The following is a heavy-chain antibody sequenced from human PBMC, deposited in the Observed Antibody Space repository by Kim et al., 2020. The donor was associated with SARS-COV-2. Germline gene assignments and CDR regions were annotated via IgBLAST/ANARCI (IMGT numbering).Heavy chain of an antibody. D-gene: IGHD4-4*01. CDR3: AKVDYSKIYYYYYYGMDV. CDR1: GFTFSSYA. Sequence: GGSLRLSCAASGFTFSSYAMSWVRQAPGKGLEWVSAISGSGGSTYYADSVKGRFTISRDNSKKTLYLQMNSLRAEDTAVYYCAKVDYSKIYYYYYYGMDVWGQGTTVTVSS. CDR2: ISGSGGST. V-gene: IGHV3-23*01. J-gene: IGHJ6*02.